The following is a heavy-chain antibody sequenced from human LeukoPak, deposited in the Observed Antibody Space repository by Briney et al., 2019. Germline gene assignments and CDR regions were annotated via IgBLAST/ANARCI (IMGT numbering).Heavy chain of an antibody. Sequence: GGSLRLSCAASGFTFSSYAMHWVRQAPGKGLEWVAVISYDGSNKYYADSVKGRLTISRDNSKNTLYLQMNSLRAEDTAVYYCAKAALRVEPRLFFDYWGQGTLVTVSS. D-gene: IGHD1-26*01. J-gene: IGHJ4*02. CDR1: GFTFSSYA. CDR3: AKAALRVEPRLFFDY. CDR2: ISYDGSNK. V-gene: IGHV3-30-3*01.